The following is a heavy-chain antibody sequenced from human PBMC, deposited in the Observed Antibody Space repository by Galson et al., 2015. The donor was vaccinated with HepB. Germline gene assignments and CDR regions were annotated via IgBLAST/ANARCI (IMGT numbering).Heavy chain of an antibody. CDR1: GGSISSYY. J-gene: IGHJ6*03. CDR2: IYYSGST. CDR3: ARVNYGFRLIDYYYYMDV. V-gene: IGHV4-59*01. D-gene: IGHD3/OR15-3a*01. Sequence: ETLSLTCTVSGGSISSYYWSWIRQPPGKGLEWIGYIYYSGSTNYNPSLKSRVTISVDTSKNQFSLKLSSVTAADTAVYYCARVNYGFRLIDYYYYMDVWGKGTTVTVSS.